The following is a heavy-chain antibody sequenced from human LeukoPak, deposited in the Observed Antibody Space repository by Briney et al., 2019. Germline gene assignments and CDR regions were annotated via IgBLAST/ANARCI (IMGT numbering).Heavy chain of an antibody. V-gene: IGHV3-49*04. D-gene: IGHD4-17*01. Sequence: GGSLRLSCAASGFTFSSYAMTWVRQAPGKGLEWVSFIRSKAYGGTTEYAASVKGRFTISRDDSKSIAYLQMNNLKTEDTAVFYCTRSGSYGDYDYWGQGTLVTVSS. CDR1: GFTFSSYA. CDR2: IRSKAYGGTT. J-gene: IGHJ4*02. CDR3: TRSGSYGDYDY.